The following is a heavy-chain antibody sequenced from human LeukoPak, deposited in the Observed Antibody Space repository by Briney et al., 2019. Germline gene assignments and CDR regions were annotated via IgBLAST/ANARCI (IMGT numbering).Heavy chain of an antibody. CDR3: ARAESMALYFLY. Sequence: GASVKVSCKASGYTFTDFGFIWVRQAPGQGLEWMGWVSTYNGDTDYAKKFQDRVTMTTESSTQKTFMELRNLRSDDTAVYYCARAESMALYFLYWGQGTLVSVSS. CDR1: GYTFTDFG. D-gene: IGHD1-14*01. J-gene: IGHJ1*01. CDR2: VSTYNGDT. V-gene: IGHV1-18*01.